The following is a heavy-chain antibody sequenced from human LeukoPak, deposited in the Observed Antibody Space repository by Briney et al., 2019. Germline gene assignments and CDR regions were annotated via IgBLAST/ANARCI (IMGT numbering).Heavy chain of an antibody. D-gene: IGHD6-13*01. Sequence: ASVKVSCKASGYTFTSYGISWVRQAPGQGLEWMGWISAYNGNTNYAQKLQGRVTMTTDTSTSTAYMELSSLRSEDTAVYYCARGGWVAAAGTEGGVNWFDPWGQGTLVTVSS. J-gene: IGHJ5*02. CDR3: ARGGWVAAAGTEGGVNWFDP. V-gene: IGHV1-18*01. CDR2: ISAYNGNT. CDR1: GYTFTSYG.